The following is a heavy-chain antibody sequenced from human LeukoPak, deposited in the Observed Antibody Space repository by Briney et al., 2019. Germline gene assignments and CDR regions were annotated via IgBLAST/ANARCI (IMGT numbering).Heavy chain of an antibody. CDR2: ISGRGGGT. Sequence: PGGSLRLSCAASGFTFSSYAMSWVRQAPGKGLEWVSAISGRGGGTYYADSVKGRFTISRDNSKNTLSLQMNSLRAEDTAVYYCAKGTTAAPYYYYYSMDVWGQGTTVTVSS. V-gene: IGHV3-23*01. D-gene: IGHD1-1*01. CDR3: AKGTTAAPYYYYYSMDV. CDR1: GFTFSSYA. J-gene: IGHJ6*02.